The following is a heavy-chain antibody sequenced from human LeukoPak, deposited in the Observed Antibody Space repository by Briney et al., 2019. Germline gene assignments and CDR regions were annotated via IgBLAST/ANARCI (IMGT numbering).Heavy chain of an antibody. CDR1: GDSVSSNSAA. D-gene: IGHD3-22*01. J-gene: IGHJ5*02. Sequence: SQTLSLTCAISGDSVSSNSAAWNWIRQSPSRGLEWLGRTYYRSKWYNDYAVSVKSRITINPDTSKNQFSLKLSSVTAADTAVYYCARDETWYYYDSSGYYYRWFDPWGQGTLVTVSS. V-gene: IGHV6-1*01. CDR3: ARDETWYYYDSSGYYYRWFDP. CDR2: TYYRSKWYN.